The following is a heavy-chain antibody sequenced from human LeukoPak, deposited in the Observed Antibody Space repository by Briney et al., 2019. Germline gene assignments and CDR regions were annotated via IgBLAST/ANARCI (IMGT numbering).Heavy chain of an antibody. V-gene: IGHV3-48*03. Sequence: GGSLRLSCAASGFTFVSYNMNWVRQAPGKGLEWVSYISSSGSTIYYADSVKGRFTISRDNAKNSLYLQMNSLRAEDTAVYYCAELGITMIGGVWGKGTTVTISS. CDR2: ISSSGSTI. CDR3: AELGITMIGGV. CDR1: GFTFVSYN. D-gene: IGHD3-10*02. J-gene: IGHJ6*04.